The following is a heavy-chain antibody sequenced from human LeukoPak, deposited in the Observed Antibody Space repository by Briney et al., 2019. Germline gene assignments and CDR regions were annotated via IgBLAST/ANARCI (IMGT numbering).Heavy chain of an antibody. CDR2: IYNSGST. J-gene: IGHJ3*02. Sequence: SETLSLTCTVSGGSISSSYWSWIRQPPGKRLEWIGYIYNSGSTNYNPSLKSRVTISLDTSKNQFSLKLSSVTAADTAVYYCARLFPLMVRGVSDAFDIWGQGTMVTVSS. CDR1: GGSISSSY. D-gene: IGHD3-10*01. V-gene: IGHV4-59*08. CDR3: ARLFPLMVRGVSDAFDI.